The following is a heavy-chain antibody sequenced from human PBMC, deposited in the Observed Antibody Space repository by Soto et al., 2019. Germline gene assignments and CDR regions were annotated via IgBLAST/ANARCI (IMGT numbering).Heavy chain of an antibody. D-gene: IGHD5-12*01. J-gene: IGHJ4*02. V-gene: IGHV4-39*01. CDR3: VRHAQWIIRAY. CDR2: IIYSGDT. CDR1: CLHQQLQL. Sequence: PSETLSPHLQCLWCLHQQLQLLGLVPPAPMKGAGVIGSIIYSGDTKYNPSLRSRLTLFVDTSKNQFSLKLSSVTAADTAVYYCVRHAQWIIRAYWGQGSLVTVSS.